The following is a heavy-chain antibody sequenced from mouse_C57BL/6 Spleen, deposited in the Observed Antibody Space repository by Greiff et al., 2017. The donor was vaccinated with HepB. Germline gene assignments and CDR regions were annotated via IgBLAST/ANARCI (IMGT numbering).Heavy chain of an antibody. V-gene: IGHV14-4*01. Sequence: EVKLQESGAELVRPGASVKLSCTASGFNIKDDYMQWVKQRPEQGLEWIGWIDPENGDTEYASKFQGKATITADTSSNTAYLQLSSLTDEDTAVYYGASYDSFAYWGQGTLVTVSA. D-gene: IGHD2-4*01. CDR1: GFNIKDDY. J-gene: IGHJ3*01. CDR3: ASYDSFAY. CDR2: IDPENGDT.